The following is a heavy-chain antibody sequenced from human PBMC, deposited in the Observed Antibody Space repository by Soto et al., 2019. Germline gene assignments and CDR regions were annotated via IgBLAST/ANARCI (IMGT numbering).Heavy chain of an antibody. Sequence: GASVKVSCKASGYNFVAYYRHWVRQAPGQGLEWMGWINPSSGATNFAERFQGRVTMTSDTSISTFYMEIKRLNSDDTDVYFCAKDRKYGDYGYNFDYWGQRTLVAVCS. J-gene: IGHJ4*02. CDR2: INPSSGAT. CDR3: AKDRKYGDYGYNFDY. CDR1: GYNFVAYY. V-gene: IGHV1-2*02. D-gene: IGHD2-21*02.